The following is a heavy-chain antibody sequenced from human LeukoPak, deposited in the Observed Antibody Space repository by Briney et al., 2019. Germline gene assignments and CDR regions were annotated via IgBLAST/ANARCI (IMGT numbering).Heavy chain of an antibody. CDR2: IYHSGST. CDR3: ARQRGGNSYYYYYMDV. D-gene: IGHD4-23*01. V-gene: IGHV4-30-2*01. Sequence: SETLSLTCTVSGGSIGSGDYYWSWIRQPPGKGLEWIGYIYHSGSTYYNLSLKSRVAIFVDRSKNQFSLKLSSVTAADTAVYYCARQRGGNSYYYYYMDVWGKGTTVTVSS. CDR1: GGSIGSGDYY. J-gene: IGHJ6*03.